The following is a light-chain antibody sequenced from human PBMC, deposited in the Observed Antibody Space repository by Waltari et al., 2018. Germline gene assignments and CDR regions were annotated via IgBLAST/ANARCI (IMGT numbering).Light chain of an antibody. CDR3: CSYAGASTVV. CDR1: SRYVGRANL. V-gene: IGLV2-23*01. Sequence: QSALTQPAAVPGAPGPSITISCTGASRYVGRANLVSWYHHRPGKAPKLLIYGGNKRPSGVSNRFSGSKSGNTASLTISGLQAEDEADYYCCSYAGASTVVFGGGTRVTVL. CDR2: GGN. J-gene: IGLJ2*01.